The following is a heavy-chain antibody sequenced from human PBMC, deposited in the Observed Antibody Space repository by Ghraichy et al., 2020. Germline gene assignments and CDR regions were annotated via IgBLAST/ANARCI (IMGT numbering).Heavy chain of an antibody. CDR1: GVSIRTYY. CDR2: IYYSGTT. J-gene: IGHJ4*02. D-gene: IGHD6-13*01. CDR3: ARQRSGDSVRFDY. V-gene: IGHV4-59*01. Sequence: SETLSLTCSVSGVSIRTYYWGWIRQPPGGGLECIGDIYYSGTTTYNPSLKSRVTLSVDTSKNQFSLKMTSVTAADMAVYYCARQRSGDSVRFDYWGRGTLVTVSS.